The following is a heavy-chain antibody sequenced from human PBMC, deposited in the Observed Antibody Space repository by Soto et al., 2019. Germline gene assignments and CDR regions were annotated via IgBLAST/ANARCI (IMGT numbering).Heavy chain of an antibody. CDR2: IYYGGST. CDR1: GGSISSGGYY. V-gene: IGHV4-61*08. J-gene: IGHJ4*02. D-gene: IGHD7-27*01. Sequence: SETLSLTCTVSGGSISSGGYYWSWIRQHPGKGLEWIGYIYYGGSTNYNPSLKSRVTISVDTPKNQFSLKLSSVTAADTAVYYCAKNWNWGSLVHWGQGTLVTVSS. CDR3: AKNWNWGSLVH.